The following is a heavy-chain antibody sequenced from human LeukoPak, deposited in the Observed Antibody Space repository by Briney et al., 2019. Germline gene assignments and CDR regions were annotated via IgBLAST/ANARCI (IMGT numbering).Heavy chain of an antibody. CDR1: GGSISSSSYY. Sequence: SETLSLTCTVSGGSISSSSYYWGWIRQPPGKGLEWIGSIYYSGSTYYNPSLKSRVTISVDTSKNQFSLKLSSVTAADTAVYYCARRPYSSGWSGSWLDPWGQGTLVTVSS. J-gene: IGHJ5*02. CDR3: ARRPYSSGWSGSWLDP. CDR2: IYYSGST. D-gene: IGHD6-19*01. V-gene: IGHV4-39*01.